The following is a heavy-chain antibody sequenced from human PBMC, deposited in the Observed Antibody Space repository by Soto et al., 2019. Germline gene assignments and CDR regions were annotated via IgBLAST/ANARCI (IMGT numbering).Heavy chain of an antibody. CDR1: GFTFGDYA. V-gene: IGHV3-9*01. Sequence: GGSLRLSCAASGFTFGDYAMHWVRQVPGKGLEWVSGFKWNSGDVGYADSVKGRFTISRDNAKNSLYLQMNSLRPEDTAVYYCARDPSYYDSSGPPRWGQGTLVTVSS. D-gene: IGHD3-22*01. CDR3: ARDPSYYDSSGPPR. J-gene: IGHJ4*02. CDR2: FKWNSGDV.